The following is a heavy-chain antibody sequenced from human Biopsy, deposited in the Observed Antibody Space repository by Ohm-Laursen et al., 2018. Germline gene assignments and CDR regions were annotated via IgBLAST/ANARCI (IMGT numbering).Heavy chain of an antibody. CDR2: INPHSGTT. D-gene: IGHD2-15*01. J-gene: IGHJ1*01. Sequence: VASVKVFCKASGYTFTGQYLHWVRQVPGQGLEWMGWINPHSGTTKFAQDFQGRVTMTRDTSITTAYMELRRLRSDDTAVYYCAKGQDLRGGAEYFQHWGQGALVTVSS. CDR1: GYTFTGQY. V-gene: IGHV1-2*02. CDR3: AKGQDLRGGAEYFQH.